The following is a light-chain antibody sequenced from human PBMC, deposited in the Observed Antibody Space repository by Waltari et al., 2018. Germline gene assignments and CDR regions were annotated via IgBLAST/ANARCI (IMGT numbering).Light chain of an antibody. CDR1: QSVSSNY. CDR3: QQYGSSPRT. Sequence: EIVLTQSPGTLSLSPGERATLSCGASQSVSSNYLAWYHQNPGQAPRLLIYGASTRATGVPDRFSGSGSGTDFTLTISRLEPEDFAVYYCQQYGSSPRTFGPGTKVDIK. J-gene: IGKJ3*01. CDR2: GAS. V-gene: IGKV3-20*01.